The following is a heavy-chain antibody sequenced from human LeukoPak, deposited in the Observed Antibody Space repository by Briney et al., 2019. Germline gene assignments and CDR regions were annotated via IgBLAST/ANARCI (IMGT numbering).Heavy chain of an antibody. CDR3: AREILGGFNPGAY. J-gene: IGHJ4*02. D-gene: IGHD1-14*01. CDR1: LDSTTSNF. Sequence: PSETLSLTCTVSLDSTTSNFWSWVRQPPGKGLEWIGEIHRSGSPNYNPSLQSRVTISIDRSRDQIVLELSSVTAADTAVYYCAREILGGFNPGAYWGQGTLVTVSS. CDR2: IHRSGSP. V-gene: IGHV4-4*02.